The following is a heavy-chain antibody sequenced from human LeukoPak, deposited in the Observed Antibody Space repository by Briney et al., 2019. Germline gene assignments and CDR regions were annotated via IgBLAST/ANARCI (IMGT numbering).Heavy chain of an antibody. D-gene: IGHD6-13*01. J-gene: IGHJ4*02. CDR3: ARGATSGYSSSLHFWGGNYYFDY. Sequence: PGGSLTLSCAASGFTFTNYWMSWVRQAPGTGLEWVANIKQDGNEKYYVDSVRGRFTITRDNAKNSLYLQMNSLRAEDTAVYYCARGATSGYSSSLHFWGGNYYFDYWGQGTLVTVSS. CDR2: IKQDGNEK. CDR1: GFTFTNYW. V-gene: IGHV3-7*01.